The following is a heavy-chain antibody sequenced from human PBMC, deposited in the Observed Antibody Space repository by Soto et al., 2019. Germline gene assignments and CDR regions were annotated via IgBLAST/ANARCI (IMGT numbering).Heavy chain of an antibody. CDR1: GGSISSYY. Sequence: SETLSLTCTVSGGSISSYYRSWIRQPPGKGLEWIGYIYYSGSTNYNPSLKSRVTISVDTSKNQFSLKLSSVTAADTAVYYCARGVVVPAALDYWGQGTLVTVSS. V-gene: IGHV4-59*01. J-gene: IGHJ4*02. D-gene: IGHD2-2*01. CDR2: IYYSGST. CDR3: ARGVVVPAALDY.